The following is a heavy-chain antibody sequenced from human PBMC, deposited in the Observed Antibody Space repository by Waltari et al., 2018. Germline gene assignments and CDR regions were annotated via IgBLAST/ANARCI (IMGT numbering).Heavy chain of an antibody. Sequence: QVQLQQSGPGLVKPSQTLSLTCALSGDRVASQTAARNWTRQSPSRGLEWPGRTYYRSRWYNNYAVSVKSRITINQDTSKNQFSLQLSSVTPEDTAVYYCARDPPDGYTYFDYWGQGTLVTVSS. D-gene: IGHD3-16*01. CDR3: ARDPPDGYTYFDY. J-gene: IGHJ4*02. CDR2: TYYRSRWYN. V-gene: IGHV6-1*01. CDR1: GDRVASQTAA.